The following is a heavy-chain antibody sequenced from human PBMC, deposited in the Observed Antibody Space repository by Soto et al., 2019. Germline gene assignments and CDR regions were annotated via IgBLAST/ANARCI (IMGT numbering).Heavy chain of an antibody. Sequence: SENLSLTCTVSGGSISSGGYYWSWIRQHPGKGLEWIGYIYYSGSTYYNPSLKSRVTISVDTSKNQFSLKLSSVTAADTAVYYCARDGYYDFWIGTRAFDIWGQGTMVTVSS. CDR3: ARDGYYDFWIGTRAFDI. CDR1: GGSISSGGYY. CDR2: IYYSGST. V-gene: IGHV4-31*03. J-gene: IGHJ3*02. D-gene: IGHD3-3*01.